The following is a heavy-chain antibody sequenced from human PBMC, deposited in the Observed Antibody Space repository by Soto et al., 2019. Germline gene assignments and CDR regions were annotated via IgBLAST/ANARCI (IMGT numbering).Heavy chain of an antibody. CDR3: ARELPPDL. V-gene: IGHV3-23*01. D-gene: IGHD1-7*01. J-gene: IGHJ5*02. CDR1: GFICSSYD. Sequence: GGSLRLSCAASGFICSSYDMSWVRQAPGKGLEWVSTILVDGRTFYVDSVKGRFTISRDISKNILFLQMNNLRAEDSAIYYCARELPPDLWGQGTLVTVSS. CDR2: ILVDGRT.